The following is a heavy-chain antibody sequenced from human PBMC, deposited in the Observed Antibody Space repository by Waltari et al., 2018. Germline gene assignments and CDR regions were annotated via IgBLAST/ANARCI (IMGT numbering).Heavy chain of an antibody. D-gene: IGHD3-10*01. Sequence: VQLVESGGGVVQPGKSLTISCEVSGISVSSYAMNWVRQAPGKGLEWVAGISFDGNNIYFADSVKGRFTINRDNSKNTLSLQMNSLTPEDTAIDYCARDGHSYFYGSWSDYWGQGTLVTVSS. V-gene: IGHV3-30*01. CDR2: ISFDGNNI. CDR3: ARDGHSYFYGSWSDY. J-gene: IGHJ4*02. CDR1: GISVSSYA.